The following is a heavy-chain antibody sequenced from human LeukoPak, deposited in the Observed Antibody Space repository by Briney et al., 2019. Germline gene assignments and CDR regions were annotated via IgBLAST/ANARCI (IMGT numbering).Heavy chain of an antibody. CDR1: GFTFSSYW. CDR3: ARGMYINYGDY. CDR2: ISSDGSST. J-gene: IGHJ4*02. Sequence: PGGSLRLSCAASGFTFSSYWMHWVRQAPGKGLVWVSRISSDGSSTSYADSVKGRFTISRDNANNTLYLHMNSLRAEDTAVYYCARGMYINYGDYWGQGTLVTVSS. V-gene: IGHV3-74*01. D-gene: IGHD4-17*01.